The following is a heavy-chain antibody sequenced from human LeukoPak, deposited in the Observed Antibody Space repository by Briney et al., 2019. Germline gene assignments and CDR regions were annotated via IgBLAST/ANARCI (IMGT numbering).Heavy chain of an antibody. CDR3: ARSYRDYFDY. CDR2: ISSSGSSM. D-gene: IGHD3-16*02. V-gene: IGHV3-48*04. CDR1: GFTFSSYW. Sequence: GGSLRLSCAASGFTFSSYWMSWVRQAPGKGPEWVSYISSSGSSMYYADSVKGRLTISRDNAKNSLYLQMNNLRAEDTAVYYCARSYRDYFDYWGQGTLVTVCS. J-gene: IGHJ4*02.